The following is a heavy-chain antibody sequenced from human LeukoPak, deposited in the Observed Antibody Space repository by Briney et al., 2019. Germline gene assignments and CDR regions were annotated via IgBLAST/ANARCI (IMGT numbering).Heavy chain of an antibody. CDR1: GISPSDHY. J-gene: IGHJ6*02. V-gene: IGHV3-72*01. D-gene: IGHD3-10*01. CDR3: ATYGSESYVNYYYYGLDV. Sequence: GGSLRLSCAASGISPSDHYMDCVRQAPGGGLEWVGRIRNGVNSYTTEYAASVKGRFTISREDSQNSLSLQMNSLKTEDTAVYYCATYGSESYVNYYYYGLDVWGQGATVIVSS. CDR2: IRNGVNSYTT.